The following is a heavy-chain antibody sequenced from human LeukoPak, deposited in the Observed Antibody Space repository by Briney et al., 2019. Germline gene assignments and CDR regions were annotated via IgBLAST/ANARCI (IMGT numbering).Heavy chain of an antibody. CDR2: ICHSGST. D-gene: IGHD6-13*01. CDR3: ARSGAAGYDY. CDR1: GYSISSGYY. Sequence: PSETLSLTCTVSGYSISSGYYWGWIRQPPGKGLEWIGSICHSGSTNYNPSLKSRVTISVDTSKNQFSLKLSSVTAADTAVYYCARSGAAGYDYWGQGTLVSVSS. J-gene: IGHJ4*02. V-gene: IGHV4-38-2*02.